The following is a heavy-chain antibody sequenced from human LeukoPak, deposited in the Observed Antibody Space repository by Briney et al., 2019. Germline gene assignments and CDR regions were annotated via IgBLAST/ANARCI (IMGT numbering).Heavy chain of an antibody. Sequence: GGSLRLSCVGSGFTFSVHWVRQVPGKGLEWLTFIRHDGTDQHYADSVRGRLTISRDKSKNTVYLQMNSLRPEDTALYYCAKDGNWAPVSWGQGTLVTVSS. D-gene: IGHD7-27*01. J-gene: IGHJ5*02. CDR2: IRHDGTDQ. V-gene: IGHV3-30*02. CDR3: AKDGNWAPVS. CDR1: GFTFS.